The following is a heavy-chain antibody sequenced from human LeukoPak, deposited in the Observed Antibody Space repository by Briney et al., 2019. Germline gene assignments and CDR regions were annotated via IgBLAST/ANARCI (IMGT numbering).Heavy chain of an antibody. CDR1: GFTFNSYS. Sequence: HPGGSLRLSCAASGFTFNSYSMSWVRQAPGKGLEWIAYVSSTCSTIYYADSVKGRFTISRDNAKNSLYLQKNSLRDEDTAMYYCAKTYSGDVFDIWGQGTMVTVSS. CDR2: VSSTCSTI. J-gene: IGHJ3*02. CDR3: AKTYSGDVFDI. V-gene: IGHV3-48*02. D-gene: IGHD6-19*01.